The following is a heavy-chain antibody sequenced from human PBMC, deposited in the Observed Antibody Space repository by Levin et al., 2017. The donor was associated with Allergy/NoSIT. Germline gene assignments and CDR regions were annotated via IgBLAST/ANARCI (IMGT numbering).Heavy chain of an antibody. CDR2: ISDSGGST. V-gene: IGHV3-23*01. CDR3: AKRGYCSSNICNGVTSSRFDY. Sequence: GESLKISCAASGFTFSSYAMSWVHQAPGKGLEWVSSISDSGGSTSFADSVKGRFTISRDNSKNTLYLQMTSLRAEDTAVYYCAKRGYCSSNICNGVTSSRFDYWGQGTLVTVSS. CDR1: GFTFSSYA. D-gene: IGHD2-2*01. J-gene: IGHJ4*02.